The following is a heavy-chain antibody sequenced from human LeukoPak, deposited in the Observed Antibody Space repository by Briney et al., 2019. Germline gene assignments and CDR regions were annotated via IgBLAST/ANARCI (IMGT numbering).Heavy chain of an antibody. CDR2: IKQDGTEK. CDR3: ARGGMTYFDY. V-gene: IGHV3-7*01. CDR1: GLSFSNYA. D-gene: IGHD3-10*01. Sequence: GGSLRLSCAASGLSFSNYAMYWVRQAPGKGLEWVANIKQDGTEKYYVDSVKGRFTISRDNAKNSLYLQINSLRAEDTAVYYCARGGMTYFDYWGQGTLVTVSS. J-gene: IGHJ4*02.